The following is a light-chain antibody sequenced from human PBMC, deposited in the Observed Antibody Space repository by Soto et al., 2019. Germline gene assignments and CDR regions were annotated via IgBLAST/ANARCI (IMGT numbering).Light chain of an antibody. V-gene: IGLV2-8*01. CDR2: EVT. Sequence: QSVLTQPPSASGSPGQSVTISCTGTRSDVGSCVYVSWYQQHPGKAPKLILYEVTKRPSGVPDRFSGSRSGNTASLTVSGLQAEDEADYFCSSCAGSDNSTVFGGGTKLTVL. CDR3: SSCAGSDNSTV. J-gene: IGLJ2*01. CDR1: RSDVGSCVY.